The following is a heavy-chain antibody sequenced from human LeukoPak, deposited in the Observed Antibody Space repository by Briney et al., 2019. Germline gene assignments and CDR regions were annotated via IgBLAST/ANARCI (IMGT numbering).Heavy chain of an antibody. CDR1: GGTFSSYA. CDR2: IIPIFGTA. D-gene: IGHD5-18*01. J-gene: IGHJ4*02. CDR3: ARGPRRYGPTKTYFDY. Sequence: ASVKVSCKASGGTFSSYAISWVRQAPGQGLEWMGGIIPIFGTANYAQKFQGRVTITADESTSTAYMELSSLRSKDTAVYYCARGPRRYGPTKTYFDYWGQGTLVTVSS. V-gene: IGHV1-69*01.